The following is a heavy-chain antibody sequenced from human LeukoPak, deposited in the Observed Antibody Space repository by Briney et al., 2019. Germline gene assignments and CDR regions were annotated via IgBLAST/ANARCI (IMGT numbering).Heavy chain of an antibody. D-gene: IGHD3-16*01. J-gene: IGHJ1*01. CDR2: ISPSGDIT. V-gene: IGHV3-23*01. CDR1: GFTFSSHG. Sequence: GGSLRLSCVGSGFTFSSHGMNWVRQAPGKGLEWVSGISPSGDITYYTDSVRGRFTISRDNFKNTLSLQVNSLRAEDTAMYYCAKDDDWGRYKHWGQGTLVTVSS. CDR3: AKDDDWGRYKH.